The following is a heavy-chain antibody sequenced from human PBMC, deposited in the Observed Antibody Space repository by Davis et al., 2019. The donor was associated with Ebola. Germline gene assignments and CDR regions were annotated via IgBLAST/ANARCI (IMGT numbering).Heavy chain of an antibody. Sequence: MPSETLSLTCTVSGGSISSYYWSWIRQPPGKGLEWIGYIYYSGSTNYNPSLKSQVTISVDTSKNQFSLKLSSVTAADTAMYYCARGYGSGSYYNGLFDYWGQGTLVTVSS. CDR1: GGSISSYY. CDR2: IYYSGST. J-gene: IGHJ4*02. D-gene: IGHD3-10*01. CDR3: ARGYGSGSYYNGLFDY. V-gene: IGHV4-59*01.